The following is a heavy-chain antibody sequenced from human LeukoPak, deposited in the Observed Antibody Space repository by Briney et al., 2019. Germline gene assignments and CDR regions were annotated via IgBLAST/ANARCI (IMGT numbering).Heavy chain of an antibody. V-gene: IGHV3-21*01. J-gene: IGHJ4*02. D-gene: IGHD3-3*01. CDR3: ARDHDFWGVTDY. Sequence: GGSLRLSCAASGFTFSSNNMNWVRQGPGKGLEWVSSISSSSSYIYYADSVKGRFTISRDNAKNSLYLQMNSLIAEDTAVYYCARDHDFWGVTDYWGQGTLVTVSS. CDR1: GFTFSSNN. CDR2: ISSSSSYI.